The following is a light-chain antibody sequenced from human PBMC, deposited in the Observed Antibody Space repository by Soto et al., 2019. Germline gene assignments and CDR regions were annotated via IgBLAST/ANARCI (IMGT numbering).Light chain of an antibody. Sequence: QSALTQPASVSGSPGQSITMSCTGTSSDVGDYNFVSWYQQHPGKAPKVVIYEVSNRPSGVSDRFSGSKSGNTASLTISGLQAEDEAEYFCTTYTTSSTLVFGTGTQLTVL. J-gene: IGLJ7*01. CDR2: EVS. CDR3: TTYTTSSTLV. CDR1: SSDVGDYNF. V-gene: IGLV2-14*01.